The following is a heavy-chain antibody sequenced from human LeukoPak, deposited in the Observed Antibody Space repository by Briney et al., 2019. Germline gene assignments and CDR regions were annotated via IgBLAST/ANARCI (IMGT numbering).Heavy chain of an antibody. Sequence: GGSLRLSCTASGFTFSSYGMHWVRQAPGKGLEWVAVISYDGSNKYDADSVKGRFTISRDNAKNSLFLQMNSLRVDDTAIYYCARAGEMRYMDAWGKGTAVAVSS. D-gene: IGHD5-24*01. CDR2: ISYDGSNK. V-gene: IGHV3-30*03. CDR3: ARAGEMRYMDA. J-gene: IGHJ6*03. CDR1: GFTFSSYG.